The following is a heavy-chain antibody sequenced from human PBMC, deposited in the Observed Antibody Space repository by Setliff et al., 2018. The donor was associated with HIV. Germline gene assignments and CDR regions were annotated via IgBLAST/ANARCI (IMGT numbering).Heavy chain of an antibody. D-gene: IGHD3-3*01. Sequence: SETLSLTCTVSGGSVTSSTYYWGWIRQPPGKGLEWIGNIYSTGSGRTYYSPSLKSRVTVSVDKAKKQFSLRLSSVTAADTAVYYCAGLRIMVFGMMMTDDAFDIWGQGTMVTVSS. CDR1: GGSVTSSTYY. J-gene: IGHJ3*02. V-gene: IGHV4-39*07. CDR3: AGLRIMVFGMMMTDDAFDI. CDR2: IYSTGSGRT.